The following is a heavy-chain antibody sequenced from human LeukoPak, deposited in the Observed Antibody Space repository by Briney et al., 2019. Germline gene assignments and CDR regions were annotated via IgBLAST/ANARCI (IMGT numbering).Heavy chain of an antibody. Sequence: GGSLRLSCAASGFTFSSYAMSWVRQAPGKGLEWVSAISGSGGSTYYADSVKGRFTISRDNSKNTLYLQMNSLRAEDTAVYYCVRDRHYDYVWGTYRQDTFEFWGQGTLVSVSS. D-gene: IGHD3-16*02. V-gene: IGHV3-23*01. J-gene: IGHJ4*02. CDR1: GFTFSSYA. CDR3: VRDRHYDYVWGTYRQDTFEF. CDR2: ISGSGGST.